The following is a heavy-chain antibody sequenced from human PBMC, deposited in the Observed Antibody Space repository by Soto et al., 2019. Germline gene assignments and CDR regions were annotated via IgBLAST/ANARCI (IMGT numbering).Heavy chain of an antibody. D-gene: IGHD3-9*01. Sequence: GVSLRLSCAASGFTFSSHWMHLVRQLRGKGLACVARINPAGSVNTYADSVEGRFTISRDNAKNTLYLQMNGLRVEDTSLYYCVREFDFDWLLSGFRANFDHWGQG. CDR2: INPAGSVN. CDR1: GFTFSSHW. CDR3: VREFDFDWLLSGFRANFDH. J-gene: IGHJ4*02. V-gene: IGHV3-74*03.